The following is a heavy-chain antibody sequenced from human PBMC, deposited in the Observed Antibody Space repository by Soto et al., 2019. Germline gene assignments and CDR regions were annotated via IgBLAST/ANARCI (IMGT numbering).Heavy chain of an antibody. CDR3: ARGLFLEWSNNYYYYGMDV. Sequence: SETLSLTCTVSGGSISSYCWSWIRQPPGKGLEWIGYIYYSGSTNYNPSLKSRVTISVDTSKNQFSLKLSSVTAADTAVYYCARGLFLEWSNNYYYYGMDVWGQGTTVTVSS. CDR1: GGSISSYC. V-gene: IGHV4-59*01. D-gene: IGHD3-3*01. J-gene: IGHJ6*02. CDR2: IYYSGST.